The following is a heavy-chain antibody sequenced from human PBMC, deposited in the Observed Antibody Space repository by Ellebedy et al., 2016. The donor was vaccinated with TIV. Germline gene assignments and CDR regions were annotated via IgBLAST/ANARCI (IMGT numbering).Heavy chain of an antibody. V-gene: IGHV3-23*01. Sequence: GESLKISXAASGFTFSNYAMIWVRQAPGKGLEWVSAISGSGGSTYYADSVKGRFTISRDNSKNTLYLQMNSLRAEDTAVYYCAKGARLRPFDYWGQGTLVTVSS. CDR2: ISGSGGST. D-gene: IGHD5-12*01. J-gene: IGHJ4*02. CDR1: GFTFSNYA. CDR3: AKGARLRPFDY.